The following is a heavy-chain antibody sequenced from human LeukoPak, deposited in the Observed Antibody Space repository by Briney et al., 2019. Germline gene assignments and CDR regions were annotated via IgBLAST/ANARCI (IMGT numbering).Heavy chain of an antibody. D-gene: IGHD4-23*01. CDR1: GSSISSYY. J-gene: IGHJ4*02. V-gene: IGHV4-59*01. Sequence: SETLSLTCTVSGSSISSYYWSWIRQPPGKGRQWMGYLYNTRNTYYNPSLKSRVTISVDTSKNQFPLKVSSVTAADTDVYYCAREKNGNEPFDYWGEGALVTVSS. CDR3: AREKNGNEPFDY. CDR2: LYNTRNT.